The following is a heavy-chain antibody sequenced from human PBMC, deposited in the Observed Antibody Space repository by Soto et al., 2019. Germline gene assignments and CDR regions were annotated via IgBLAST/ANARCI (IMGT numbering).Heavy chain of an antibody. J-gene: IGHJ6*03. Sequence: GGSLRLSCAASGFTFSSYWMHWVRQAPGKGLVWVSRINSDGSSTSYADSVKGRFTISRDNAKNTLYLQMNSLRAEDTAVYYCARASDFWSGYISSPNYYYMDVWGKGTTVTVSS. V-gene: IGHV3-74*01. CDR2: INSDGSST. CDR1: GFTFSSYW. D-gene: IGHD3-3*01. CDR3: ARASDFWSGYISSPNYYYMDV.